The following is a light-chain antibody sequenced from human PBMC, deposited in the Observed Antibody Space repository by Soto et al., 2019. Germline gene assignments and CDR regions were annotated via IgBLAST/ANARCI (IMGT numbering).Light chain of an antibody. J-gene: IGKJ2*01. Sequence: EIVMTQSPATLSVSPGERVTFSCRASHNIGSNLAWYQHKPGQAPSLLIYGASSRATGIPDRFSGSGSGTDFTLTISRLEPEDFAVYYCQQYGSSPPYTFGQGTKVDIK. CDR2: GAS. CDR3: QQYGSSPPYT. V-gene: IGKV3-20*01. CDR1: HNIGSN.